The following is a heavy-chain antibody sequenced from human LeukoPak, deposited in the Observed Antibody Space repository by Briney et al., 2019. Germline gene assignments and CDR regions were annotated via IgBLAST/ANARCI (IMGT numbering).Heavy chain of an antibody. CDR2: ISIDGNNK. CDR3: TTAGPHESFDY. Sequence: GRSLRLTCAASGFTFSDYVMHWVRQAPGKGLEWVAVISIDGNNKYYGDSVKGRFTISRDNSKNTLYLQINSLRPEDTAVYYCTTAGPHESFDYWGQGTLVTVSS. J-gene: IGHJ4*02. CDR1: GFTFSDYV. V-gene: IGHV3-30*03.